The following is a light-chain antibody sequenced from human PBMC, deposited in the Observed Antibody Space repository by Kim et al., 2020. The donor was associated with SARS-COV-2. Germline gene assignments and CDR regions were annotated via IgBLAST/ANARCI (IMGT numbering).Light chain of an antibody. CDR3: NSRDSSGNIWV. CDR1: SLRSYY. J-gene: IGLJ1*01. CDR2: GKN. V-gene: IGLV3-19*01. Sequence: SSELTQDPAVSVALGQTVRITCQGDSLRSYYASWYQQKPGQAPVLVIYGKNNRPSGIPDRFSGSSSGNTASLTITGVQAEDEAHYYCNSRDSSGNIWVFG.